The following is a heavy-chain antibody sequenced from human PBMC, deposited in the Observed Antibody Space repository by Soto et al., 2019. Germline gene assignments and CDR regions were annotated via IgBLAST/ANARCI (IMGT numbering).Heavy chain of an antibody. CDR2: INPSGGST. J-gene: IGHJ1*01. CDR3: ARDHAPNYYDSSGTEFQH. V-gene: IGHV1-46*01. Sequence: GASVKVSCKASGYTFTSYYMHWVRQAPGQGLEWMGIINPSGGSTSYARKFQGRVTMTRDTSTGTVYMELSSLRSEDTAVYYCARDHAPNYYDSSGTEFQHWGQGTLVTVSS. CDR1: GYTFTSYY. D-gene: IGHD3-22*01.